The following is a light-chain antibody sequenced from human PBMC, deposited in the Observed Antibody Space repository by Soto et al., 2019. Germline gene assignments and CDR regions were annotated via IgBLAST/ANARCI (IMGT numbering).Light chain of an antibody. CDR1: QSISSY. V-gene: IGKV1-39*01. CDR3: QQSYSTPVT. Sequence: DIQMTQSPSFLSASVGDRVTITCRASQSISSYLNWYQQKPGKAPKLLIYAASSLQSGVPSRFSGSGSGTDFTLTISSLQPEDFATYYCQQSYSTPVTFGQGTKVEIK. CDR2: AAS. J-gene: IGKJ1*01.